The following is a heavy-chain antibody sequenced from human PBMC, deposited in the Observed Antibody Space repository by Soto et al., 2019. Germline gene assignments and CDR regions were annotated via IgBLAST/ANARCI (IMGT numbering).Heavy chain of an antibody. CDR2: IYKSATT. D-gene: IGHD7-27*01. CDR1: GDSISNLDYF. Sequence: SETLSLTCSVSGDSISNLDYFWAWIRQPPGQALEYIGYIYKSATTYYNPSFESRVAISVDTSKSQFSLNVTSLTAADTAVYFCARGRYCLTGRCFPNWFDSWGQGALVTVSS. J-gene: IGHJ5*01. CDR3: ARGRYCLTGRCFPNWFDS. V-gene: IGHV4-30-4*01.